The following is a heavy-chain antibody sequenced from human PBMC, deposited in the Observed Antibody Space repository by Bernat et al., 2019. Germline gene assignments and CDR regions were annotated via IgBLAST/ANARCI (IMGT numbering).Heavy chain of an antibody. CDR3: AKDHDYGDYPPPRYGMDV. D-gene: IGHD4-17*01. CDR1: GFTFSSYG. CDR2: ISYDGSNK. J-gene: IGHJ6*02. V-gene: IGHV3-30*18. Sequence: QVQLVESGGGVVQPGRSLRLSCAASGFTFSSYGMHWVRQAPGKGREWVAVISYDGSNKYYADSVKGRFTISRDNSKNTLYLQMNSLRAEDTAVYYCAKDHDYGDYPPPRYGMDVWGQGTTVTVSS.